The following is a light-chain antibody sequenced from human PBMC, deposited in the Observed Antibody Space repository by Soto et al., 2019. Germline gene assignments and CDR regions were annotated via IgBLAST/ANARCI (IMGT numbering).Light chain of an antibody. V-gene: IGLV2-8*01. CDR1: SGDVGGWNY. J-gene: IGLJ2*01. CDR2: QVN. Sequence: QSALTQPPSASGSPGQSVTISCTGTSGDVGGWNYVSWYQHHPGKAPKLMIFQVNQRPSGVPDRFSGSKSGNTASLTVSGLQAEDEADYYCSSYVRTDNPRGVVFGGGTKLTVL. CDR3: SSYVRTDNPRGVV.